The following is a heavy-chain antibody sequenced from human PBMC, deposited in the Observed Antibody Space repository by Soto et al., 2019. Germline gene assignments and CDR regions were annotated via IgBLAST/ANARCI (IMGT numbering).Heavy chain of an antibody. V-gene: IGHV3-30*18. D-gene: IGHD6-13*01. Sequence: GGSLRLSCAASGFTFSSYGMHWVRQAPGKGLEWVAVISYDGSNKYYADSVKGRFTIYRDNSKNTLYLQMNSLRAEDTAVYYCEKEWGSRWYAEYLGQGTLVNRSS. CDR2: ISYDGSNK. J-gene: IGHJ4*02. CDR3: EKEWGSRWYAEY. CDR1: GFTFSSYG.